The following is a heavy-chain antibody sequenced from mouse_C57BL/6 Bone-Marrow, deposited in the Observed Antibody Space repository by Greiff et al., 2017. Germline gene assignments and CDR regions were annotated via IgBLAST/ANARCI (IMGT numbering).Heavy chain of an antibody. CDR2: IDPSDSYT. V-gene: IGHV1-50*01. J-gene: IGHJ1*03. Sequence: GAIDPSDSYTNYNQKIKGKATLTVDTSSSTAYMQLRSLTSEDSAVYYCARGPITTVVSDWYFDVWGTGTTVTVSS. CDR3: ARGPITTVVSDWYFDV. D-gene: IGHD1-1*01.